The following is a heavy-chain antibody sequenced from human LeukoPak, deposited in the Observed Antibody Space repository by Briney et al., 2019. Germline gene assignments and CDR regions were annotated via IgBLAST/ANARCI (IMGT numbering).Heavy chain of an antibody. V-gene: IGHV3-49*04. CDR3: ATDHGSGSWNYYAKTFDI. J-gene: IGHJ3*02. CDR2: IRSKAYGGAT. D-gene: IGHD3-10*01. Sequence: GGSLRLSCRASGFIFGDYVMSWVRQAPGKGLEWVGIIRSKAYGGATEYAAAVTGRFTISRDDSKSIVYLQMSSLKTEDTAVYYCATDHGSGSWNYYAKTFDIWGRGTMVSVSS. CDR1: GFIFGDYV.